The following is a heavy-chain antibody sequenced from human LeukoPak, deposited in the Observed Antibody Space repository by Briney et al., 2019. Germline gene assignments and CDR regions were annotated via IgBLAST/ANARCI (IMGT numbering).Heavy chain of an antibody. Sequence: SVKVSRKASGGTFSSYAISWVRQAPGQGLEWMGGIIPIFGTSNYAQKFQGRVTITADESTSTAYMELSSLRSEDTAVYYCARAGRYDFWSGFASPWGQGTLVTVSS. CDR2: IIPIFGTS. CDR1: GGTFSSYA. CDR3: ARAGRYDFWSGFASP. V-gene: IGHV1-69*13. J-gene: IGHJ5*02. D-gene: IGHD3-3*01.